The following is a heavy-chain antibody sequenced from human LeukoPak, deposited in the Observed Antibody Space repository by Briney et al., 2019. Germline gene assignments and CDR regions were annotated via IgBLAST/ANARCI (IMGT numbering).Heavy chain of an antibody. CDR1: GFTFSTYA. CDR3: AKDRPVVVAATLRH. CDR2: ISSGGDAT. V-gene: IGHV3-23*01. J-gene: IGHJ4*02. Sequence: GGSLRLSCAVSGFTFSTYAMSWVRQAPGKGLEWVSAISSGGDATYYTDSVKGRFTISRDNSKNTLYLQMNSLRAEDTAVYYCAKDRPVVVAATLRHWGQGTLVTVSS. D-gene: IGHD2-15*01.